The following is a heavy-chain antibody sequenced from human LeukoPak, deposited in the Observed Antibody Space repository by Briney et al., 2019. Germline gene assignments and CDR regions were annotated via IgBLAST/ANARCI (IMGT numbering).Heavy chain of an antibody. J-gene: IGHJ4*02. V-gene: IGHV3-73*01. CDR3: TSHYREGIAVAPFDY. CDR2: IRSKANSYAT. CDR1: GFTFSGSA. Sequence: PGGSLRLSCAASGFTFSGSAMHWVREASGKGLEWVGRIRSKANSYATAYAASVKGRFTISRDDSKNTAYLQMNSLKTEDTAVYYCTSHYREGIAVAPFDYWGQGTLVTVSS. D-gene: IGHD6-19*01.